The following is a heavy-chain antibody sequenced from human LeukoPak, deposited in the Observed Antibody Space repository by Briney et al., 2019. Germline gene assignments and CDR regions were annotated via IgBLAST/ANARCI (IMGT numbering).Heavy chain of an antibody. J-gene: IGHJ6*02. Sequence: ASVKVSCKVSGYTLTELPMHWVRQAPGKGLEWMGGFDPEDGETIYAQKFQGRVTMTEDTSTDTAYMELSSLRSEDTAVYYCATDRREYYYYGMDVWGQGTTVTVSS. CDR2: FDPEDGET. CDR1: GYTLTELP. V-gene: IGHV1-24*01. CDR3: ATDRREYYYYGMDV.